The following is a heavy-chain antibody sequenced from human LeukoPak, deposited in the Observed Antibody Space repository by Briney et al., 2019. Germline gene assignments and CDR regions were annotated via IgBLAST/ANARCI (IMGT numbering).Heavy chain of an antibody. CDR3: ARGSGVDTAKLDY. CDR1: GYTFTGYY. CDR2: INPNSGGT. J-gene: IGHJ4*02. Sequence: ASVKVSCKASGYTFTGYYMHWVRLAPGQGLEWMGRINPNSGGTNYAQKFQGWVTMTRDTSISTAYMELSRLRSDDTAVYYCARGSGVDTAKLDYWGQGTLVTVSS. V-gene: IGHV1-2*04. D-gene: IGHD5-18*01.